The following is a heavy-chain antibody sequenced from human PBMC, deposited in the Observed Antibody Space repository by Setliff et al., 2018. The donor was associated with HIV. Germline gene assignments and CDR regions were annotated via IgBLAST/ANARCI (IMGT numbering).Heavy chain of an antibody. J-gene: IGHJ3*02. D-gene: IGHD3-10*01. CDR1: GASISSGDYY. V-gene: IGHV4-30-4*08. Sequence: LSLTCTVSGASISSGDYYWSWIRQPPGKGLEWIGYIYYSGSTYYNPSLKSRVIISLDTSKNQFSLKLNSLTAADTAVYYCARAYYGSGNGAFDIWGQGTMVTVSS. CDR2: IYYSGST. CDR3: ARAYYGSGNGAFDI.